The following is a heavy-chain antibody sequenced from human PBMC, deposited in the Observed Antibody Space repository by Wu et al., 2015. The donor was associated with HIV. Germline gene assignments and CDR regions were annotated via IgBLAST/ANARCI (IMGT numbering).Heavy chain of an antibody. V-gene: IGHV1-69*01. CDR2: IIPIFGTA. J-gene: IGHJ3*02. D-gene: IGHD6-6*01. CDR3: ARGGSEQLSDAFDI. Sequence: QVQLVQSGAEVKKLGSSVKVSCKASGGTFSSYAISWVRQAPGQGLEWMGGIIPIFGTANYAQKFQGRVTITTDESTSTAYMELSSLRSEDTAVYYCARGGSEQLSDAFDIWGQGTMVTVSS. CDR1: GGTFSSYA.